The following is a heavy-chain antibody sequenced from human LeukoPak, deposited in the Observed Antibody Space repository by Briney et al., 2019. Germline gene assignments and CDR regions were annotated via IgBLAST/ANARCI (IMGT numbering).Heavy chain of an antibody. Sequence: GGSLRLSCAASGFTFSNYAIHWVRQAPGKGLEWVSIVGGSGVKTYYADSVKGRFTISRDNSKNTVYLQMNSLKAEDTAVYYCAKRGDCSGTCSYDYWGQGTLVTVSS. D-gene: IGHD2-2*01. CDR1: GFTFSNYA. CDR2: VGGSGVKT. CDR3: AKRGDCSGTCSYDY. V-gene: IGHV3-23*01. J-gene: IGHJ4*02.